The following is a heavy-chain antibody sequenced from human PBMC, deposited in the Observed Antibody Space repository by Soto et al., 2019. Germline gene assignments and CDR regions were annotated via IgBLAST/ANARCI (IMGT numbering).Heavy chain of an antibody. CDR3: AKSGHCSGGSCYYYYYYMDV. CDR2: ISGSGGST. Sequence: PGGPLRLSGATSGLSFSSYAMSWVRQAPGKGMEWVSAISGSGGSTYYADSVKGRFTISRDNSKNTLYLQMNSLRAEDTAVYYCAKSGHCSGGSCYYYYYYMDVWGKGTTVTVSS. V-gene: IGHV3-23*01. D-gene: IGHD2-15*01. CDR1: GLSFSSYA. J-gene: IGHJ6*03.